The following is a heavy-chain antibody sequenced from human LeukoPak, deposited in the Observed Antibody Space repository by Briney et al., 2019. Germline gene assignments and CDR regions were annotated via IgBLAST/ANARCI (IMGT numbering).Heavy chain of an antibody. D-gene: IGHD4-17*01. Sequence: GGSLRLSCAASGFTFSRYWMPWVRQAPGEGLVWVSRIKTDGTYRSNADSVKGRFTISRDNAKNSLYLQMNSLRAEDTAVYYCASTDYGDHYSRNYWGQGTLVTVSS. V-gene: IGHV3-74*01. CDR2: IKTDGTYR. CDR1: GFTFSRYW. J-gene: IGHJ4*02. CDR3: ASTDYGDHYSRNY.